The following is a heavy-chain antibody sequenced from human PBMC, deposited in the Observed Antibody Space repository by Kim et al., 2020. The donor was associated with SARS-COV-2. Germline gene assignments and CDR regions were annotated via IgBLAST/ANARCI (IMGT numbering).Heavy chain of an antibody. CDR2: INHSGST. CDR1: GGSFSGYY. D-gene: IGHD1-26*01. J-gene: IGHJ4*02. CDR3: ASTYSGSYRTGGFVY. V-gene: IGHV4-34*01. Sequence: SETLSLTCAVYGGSFSGYYWSWIRQPPGKGLEWIGEINHSGSTNYNPSLKSRVTISVDTSKNQFSLKLSSVTAADTAVYYCASTYSGSYRTGGFVYWGQGTLVTVSS.